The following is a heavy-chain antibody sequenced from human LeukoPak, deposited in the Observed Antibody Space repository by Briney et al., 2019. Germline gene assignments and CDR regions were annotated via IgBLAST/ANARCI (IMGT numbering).Heavy chain of an antibody. CDR3: ARVRAVAGVYFDY. J-gene: IGHJ4*02. Sequence: GGSLRPSCAASGFTFSSYWISWVRQAPGKGLEWVANIKQNGSEKYYVDSVKGRFIISRDIAKNSLYLQMNSLRAEDTAVYYCARVRAVAGVYFDYWGQGTLVTVSS. CDR1: GFTFSSYW. D-gene: IGHD6-19*01. CDR2: IKQNGSEK. V-gene: IGHV3-7*03.